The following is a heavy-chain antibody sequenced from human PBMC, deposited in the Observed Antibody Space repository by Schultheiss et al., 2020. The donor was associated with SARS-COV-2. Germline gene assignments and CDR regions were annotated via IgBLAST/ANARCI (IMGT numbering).Heavy chain of an antibody. CDR2: IYNSGST. CDR3: ASGLHFDP. CDR1: GGSVSSGSYY. V-gene: IGHV4-61*01. Sequence: ESLKISCTVSGGSVSSGSYYWSWMRQPPGMGLEWIGYIYNSGSTNYNPSLKSRVTISVDTSKNQFSLKLSSVTAADTAVYYCASGLHFDPWGQGTLVTVSS. D-gene: IGHD3/OR15-3a*01. J-gene: IGHJ5*02.